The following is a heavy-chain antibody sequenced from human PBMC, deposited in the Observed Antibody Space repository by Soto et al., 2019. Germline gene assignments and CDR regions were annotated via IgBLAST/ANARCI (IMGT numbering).Heavy chain of an antibody. D-gene: IGHD2-2*01. V-gene: IGHV3-74*01. CDR1: GFTFSSYW. Sequence: EVQLVESGGGLVQPGGSLRLSCAASGFTFSSYWMHWVRQAPGKGLVWVSRINSDGSSTSYADSVKGRFTISRDNAKNTLYLQMNSLRAEDTAVYYCARASDIVVVPAAIEANWFGPWGQGTLVTVSS. CDR2: INSDGSST. J-gene: IGHJ5*02. CDR3: ARASDIVVVPAAIEANWFGP.